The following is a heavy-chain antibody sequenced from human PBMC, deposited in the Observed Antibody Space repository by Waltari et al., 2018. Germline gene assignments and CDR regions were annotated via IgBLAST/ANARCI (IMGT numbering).Heavy chain of an antibody. J-gene: IGHJ5*01. CDR2: IYTGGST. Sequence: ELQLVESGGGLIQPGGSLRLSCAASGFTVRNYMSWVRQAPGKGLGVVSFIYTGGSTDDADSGKGRFTISRDNSKNTLYLQMNSLRAEDTAVYYCATSMAVAGKGRGWFDSWGQGTLVTISS. V-gene: IGHV3-53*01. D-gene: IGHD6-19*01. CDR1: GFTVRNY. CDR3: ATSMAVAGKGRGWFDS.